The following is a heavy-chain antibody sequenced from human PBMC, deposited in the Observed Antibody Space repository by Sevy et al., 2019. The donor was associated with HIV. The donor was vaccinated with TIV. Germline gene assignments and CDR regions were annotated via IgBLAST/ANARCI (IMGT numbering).Heavy chain of an antibody. CDR3: AKGVPIVVVPAGEYGMDV. D-gene: IGHD2-2*01. CDR2: ISYDGSNK. V-gene: IGHV3-30*18. CDR1: GFSFSSYG. Sequence: GGSLRLSCAASGFSFSSYGMHWVGQAPGKGLEWVAVISYDGSNKYYADSVKGRFTISRDNSKNTLYLQMNSLRAEDTAVYYCAKGVPIVVVPAGEYGMDVWGQGTTVTVSS. J-gene: IGHJ6*02.